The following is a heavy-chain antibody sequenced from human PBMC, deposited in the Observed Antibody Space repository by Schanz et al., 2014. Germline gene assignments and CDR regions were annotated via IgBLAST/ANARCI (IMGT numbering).Heavy chain of an antibody. Sequence: VQLVESGGGVVQPGTSLILSCSVSGFSLNTYGIHWFRQPAGKGLEWVAVIWNNGVTKYYADSVRGRFTISRDRFQNTLYLRMSSLRADDTAVYFCARAHGNNWYGKGLDYWGQGTQVTVSS. V-gene: IGHV3-33*01. J-gene: IGHJ4*02. D-gene: IGHD1-1*01. CDR3: ARAHGNNWYGKGLDY. CDR2: IWNNGVTK. CDR1: GFSLNTYG.